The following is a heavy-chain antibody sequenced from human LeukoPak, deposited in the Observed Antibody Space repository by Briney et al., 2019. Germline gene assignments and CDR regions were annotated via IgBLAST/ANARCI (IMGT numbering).Heavy chain of an antibody. CDR2: IYHSGST. CDR1: GYSISSGYY. Sequence: SETLSLTCTVSGYSISSGYYWGWIRQPPGKGLEWIGSIYHSGSTYYNPSPKSRVTISVDTSKNQFSLKLSSVTAADTTVYYCARVYYDSTGWFDPWGQGTLVTVSS. V-gene: IGHV4-38-2*02. D-gene: IGHD3-22*01. J-gene: IGHJ5*02. CDR3: ARVYYDSTGWFDP.